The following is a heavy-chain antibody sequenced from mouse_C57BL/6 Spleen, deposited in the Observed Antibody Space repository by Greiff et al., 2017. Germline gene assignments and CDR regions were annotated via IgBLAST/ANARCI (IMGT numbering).Heavy chain of an antibody. D-gene: IGHD2-5*01. J-gene: IGHJ3*01. CDR3: AAYYSNYAWFAY. CDR2: INPYNGGT. V-gene: IGHV1-19*01. Sequence: EVQLQQSGPVLVKPGASVKMSCKASGYTFTDYYMNWVKQSHGKSLEWIGVINPYNGGTSYNQKFKGKATLTVDKSSSTAYMELNSLTSEYSAVYYCAAYYSNYAWFAYWGQGTLVTVSA. CDR1: GYTFTDYY.